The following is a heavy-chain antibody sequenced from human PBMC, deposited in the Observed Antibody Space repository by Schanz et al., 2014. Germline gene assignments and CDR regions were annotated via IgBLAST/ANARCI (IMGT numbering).Heavy chain of an antibody. V-gene: IGHV3-23*04. D-gene: IGHD3-10*01. CDR2: ISSGGGST. CDR1: GFAVDNYY. Sequence: EVQLVASGGGLVQPGGSLRLSCAASGFAVDNYYMSCVRQAPGKGLEWVSSISSGGGSTYYADSVKGRFTISRDNSKNTLYLQMNSLRAEDTAVYYCAKGRFRELSDFDIWGQGTMVAVSS. J-gene: IGHJ3*02. CDR3: AKGRFRELSDFDI.